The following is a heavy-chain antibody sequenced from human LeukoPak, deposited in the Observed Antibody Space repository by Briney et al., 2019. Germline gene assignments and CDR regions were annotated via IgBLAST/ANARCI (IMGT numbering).Heavy chain of an antibody. Sequence: GRSLRLSCAASGFTFSSYGMHWVRQAPGKGLGWVAVIWYDGSNKYYADSVKGRFTISRDNSKNTLYLQMNSLRAEDTAVYYCAARGDALDYWGQGTLVTVSS. CDR1: GFTFSSYG. CDR3: AARGDALDY. D-gene: IGHD2-21*01. V-gene: IGHV3-33*01. J-gene: IGHJ4*02. CDR2: IWYDGSNK.